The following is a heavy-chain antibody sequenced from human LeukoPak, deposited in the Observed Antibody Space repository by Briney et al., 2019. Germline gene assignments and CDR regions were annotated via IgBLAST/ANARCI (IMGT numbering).Heavy chain of an antibody. CDR2: ISTYNGNA. CDR1: GYIFTQYG. Sequence: ASMKVSCKASGYIFTQYGISWVRQAPGQGPEWMAWISTYNGNADYAQKFQGRVSMTTDTSTSTAYMKLRSLRSDDTAVYYCARRVGYNFYYMDVWGQGTTVIVSS. CDR3: ARRVGYNFYYMDV. J-gene: IGHJ6*03. V-gene: IGHV1-18*01. D-gene: IGHD5-24*01.